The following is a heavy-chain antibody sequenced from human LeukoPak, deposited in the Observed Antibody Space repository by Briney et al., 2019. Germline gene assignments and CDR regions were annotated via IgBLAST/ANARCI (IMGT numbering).Heavy chain of an antibody. CDR1: GDSISSGGYS. J-gene: IGHJ4*02. Sequence: SQTLSLTCAVSGDSISSGGYSWSWIRQPPGKGLEWIGYIYHSGSTYYNPSLKSRVTISVDRSKNQFSLKLSSVTAADTAVYYCARGRGYSYECWGQGTLVTVSS. D-gene: IGHD5-18*01. V-gene: IGHV4-30-2*01. CDR2: IYHSGST. CDR3: ARGRGYSYEC.